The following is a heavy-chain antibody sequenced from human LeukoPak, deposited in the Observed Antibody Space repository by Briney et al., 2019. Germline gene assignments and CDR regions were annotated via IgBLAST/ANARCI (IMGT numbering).Heavy chain of an antibody. Sequence: AGGSLRLSCAASGFTIGGYTLSWVRQAPGKGLEWVASITSGSNFVDYGDSVKGRFTISRDNAQNSLYVQMNSLRAEDTAVYYCATQPELPGWFDSWGQGTLVTVSS. CDR3: ATQPELPGWFDS. D-gene: IGHD1-14*01. J-gene: IGHJ5*01. V-gene: IGHV3-21*01. CDR1: GFTIGGYT. CDR2: ITSGSNFV.